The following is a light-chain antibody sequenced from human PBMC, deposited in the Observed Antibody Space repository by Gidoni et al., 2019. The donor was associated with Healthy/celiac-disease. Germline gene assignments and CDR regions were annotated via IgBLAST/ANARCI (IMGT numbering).Light chain of an antibody. CDR3: QQLNSYPLT. Sequence: DHQLTQSPSFLSASVGDRVTITCRASQGISSYLAWYQQKPGKAPKLLIYAASTLQSGVPSRFSGSGSGTEFTLTISSLQPEDFATYYCQQLNSYPLTFGPGTKVDIK. J-gene: IGKJ3*01. CDR2: AAS. V-gene: IGKV1-9*01. CDR1: QGISSY.